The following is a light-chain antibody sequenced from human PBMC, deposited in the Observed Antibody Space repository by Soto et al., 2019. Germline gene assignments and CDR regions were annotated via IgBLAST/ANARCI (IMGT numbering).Light chain of an antibody. V-gene: IGKV3-20*01. Sequence: EIVLTQSPGTLSLSPGERATLSCRASQSVSSSYLAWYQQKPGQAPRLLIYVASSRATGIPDRFSGSGSGTDFTLTISRLEPADFAVYYCQQYGSSPYTFGQGTKLEIK. J-gene: IGKJ2*01. CDR3: QQYGSSPYT. CDR2: VAS. CDR1: QSVSSSY.